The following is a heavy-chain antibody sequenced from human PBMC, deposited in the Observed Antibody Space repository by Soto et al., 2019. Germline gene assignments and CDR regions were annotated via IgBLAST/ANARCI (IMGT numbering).Heavy chain of an antibody. CDR3: VRENGRDAGSGTLYFDF. CDR1: GYTFTTYY. CDR2: ANPRDGTT. V-gene: IGHV1-46*03. D-gene: IGHD3-10*01. J-gene: IGHJ4*02. Sequence: QVQLVQSGAEVKKPGASVKVSCKASGYTFTTYYLHWVRQAPGQGLEWMGRANPRDGTTSYAQKFPGRVTMTGDTSTSTVDLELICLRYEDTAMYYCVRENGRDAGSGTLYFDFWGQGTLVTVSS.